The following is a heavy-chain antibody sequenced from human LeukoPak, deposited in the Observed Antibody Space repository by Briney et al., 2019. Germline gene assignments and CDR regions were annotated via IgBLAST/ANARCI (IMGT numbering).Heavy chain of an antibody. CDR2: ISYDGSNK. J-gene: IGHJ4*02. CDR3: ARSDSSGYPY. CDR1: GFTFSSYA. D-gene: IGHD3-22*01. V-gene: IGHV3-30*04. Sequence: GGSLRLSCAASGFTFSSYAMHWVRQAPGKGLEWVAVISYDGSNKYYADSVKGRFTISRDNAKNSLYLQMNSLRAEDTAVYYCARSDSSGYPYWGQGTLVTVSS.